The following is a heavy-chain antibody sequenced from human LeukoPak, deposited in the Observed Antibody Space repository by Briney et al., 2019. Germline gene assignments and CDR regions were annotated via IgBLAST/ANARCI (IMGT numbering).Heavy chain of an antibody. D-gene: IGHD6-13*01. CDR2: IYYSGST. CDR1: GGSISSSSYY. Sequence: PSETLSLTCTVSGGSISSSSYYWGWIRQPPGKGLEWIGSIYYSGSTYYNPSLKSRVTISVDTSKNQFSLKLSSVTAADTAVYYCARDGTYSSSWYLNYYYYYGMDVWGQGTTVTVSS. V-gene: IGHV4-39*07. CDR3: ARDGTYSSSWYLNYYYYYGMDV. J-gene: IGHJ6*02.